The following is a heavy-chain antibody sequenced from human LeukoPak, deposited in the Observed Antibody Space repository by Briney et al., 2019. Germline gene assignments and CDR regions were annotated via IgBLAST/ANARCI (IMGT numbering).Heavy chain of an antibody. CDR3: AKDIIRTWGFRGYSGYDYHTGFPSDY. J-gene: IGHJ4*02. CDR2: ISYAGSDK. V-gene: IGHV3-30*07. D-gene: IGHD5-12*01. CDR1: GFIFSGYA. Sequence: PGRSLRLSCAASGFIFSGYAMHWVRQAPGKGLEWVAVISYAGSDKYSADSVKGRFTISRDNSKNTLYLQMNSLRAEDTAVYYCAKDIIRTWGFRGYSGYDYHTGFPSDYWGQGTLVTVSS.